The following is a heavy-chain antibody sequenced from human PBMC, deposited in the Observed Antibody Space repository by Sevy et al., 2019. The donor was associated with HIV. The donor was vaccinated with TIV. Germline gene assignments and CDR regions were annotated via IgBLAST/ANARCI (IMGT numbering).Heavy chain of an antibody. D-gene: IGHD3-22*01. CDR3: ARAPYYYDSSGYYYVEAFDI. CDR2: IYSGGST. V-gene: IGHV3-53*01. Sequence: GGSLRLSCAASGFTVSSNYMSWVRQAPGKGLEWVSVIYSGGSTYYADSVKGRFTISRDNSKNTLYLRMNSLRAEDTAVYYCARAPYYYDSSGYYYVEAFDIWGQGTMVTVSS. J-gene: IGHJ3*02. CDR1: GFTVSSNY.